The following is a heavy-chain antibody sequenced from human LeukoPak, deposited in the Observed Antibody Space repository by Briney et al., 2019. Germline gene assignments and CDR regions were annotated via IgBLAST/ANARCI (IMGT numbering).Heavy chain of an antibody. Sequence: PGGSLRLSCAASGFTFSSYSMNWVRQAPGKGLGWVSYISISSSTIYYADSVKGRFTVSRDNAKNSLYLQMNSLRAEDTAVYYCARDISWSEFDYWGQGTLVTVSS. CDR1: GFTFSSYS. D-gene: IGHD6-13*01. CDR2: ISISSSTI. V-gene: IGHV3-48*01. CDR3: ARDISWSEFDY. J-gene: IGHJ4*02.